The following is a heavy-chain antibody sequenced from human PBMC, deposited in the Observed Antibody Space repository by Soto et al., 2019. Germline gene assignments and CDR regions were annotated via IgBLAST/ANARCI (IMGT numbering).Heavy chain of an antibody. D-gene: IGHD2-21*02. CDR2: ISESGGAT. CDR1: GFAFYNYG. J-gene: IGHJ5*01. V-gene: IGHV3-23*01. CDR3: ATCRGGDCYSDS. Sequence: LRLSCVASGFAFYNYGMSWVRQAPGRGLDWVSGISESGGATYYADSVKGRFTISRDNSKNTLYLQMNSLTVDDTAVYYCATCRGGDCYSDSWRQGTLVTVSS.